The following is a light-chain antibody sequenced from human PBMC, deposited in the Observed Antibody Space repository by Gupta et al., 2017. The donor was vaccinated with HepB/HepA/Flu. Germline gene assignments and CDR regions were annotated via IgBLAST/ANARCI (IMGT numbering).Light chain of an antibody. V-gene: IGLV3-19*01. CDR2: GKN. Sequence: SSALTQDPAVSVALGQTVRLTGQGDSLRSYYASWYQQKPGQAPVLVIYGKNNRPSGIPDRFSGSSSGNTASLTITGAQAEDEADYYCNSRDSSGNHPVFGGGTKLTVL. CDR1: SLRSYY. CDR3: NSRDSSGNHPV. J-gene: IGLJ2*01.